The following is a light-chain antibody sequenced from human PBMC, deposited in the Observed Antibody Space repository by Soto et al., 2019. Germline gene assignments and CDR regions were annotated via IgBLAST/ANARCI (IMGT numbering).Light chain of an antibody. V-gene: IGKV3-20*01. J-gene: IGKJ1*01. CDR2: AKS. CDR1: ESVNSNY. Sequence: ETVLTQSPGTLSLSPGERATLSCRASESVNSNYLAWYQQKPVQAPRLLIYAKSSRATGIPDRFSGSGSGTDFTLTISRLEPEDFAVYYCQQYGRSGTFGQGTKVDIK. CDR3: QQYGRSGT.